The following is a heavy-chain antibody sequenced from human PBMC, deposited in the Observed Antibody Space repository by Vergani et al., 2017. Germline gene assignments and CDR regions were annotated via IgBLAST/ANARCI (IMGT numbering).Heavy chain of an antibody. Sequence: EVQLLESGGNLVQPGGSLRLSCAASGFTFTNFAMTWVRQAPGEGLEWVSGISGSGGFTYYADSVKGRFTISRDNSKNTVFLQMNRLRVEDTAIYYCPRHVWLDPLGQGALVTVSS. CDR1: GFTFTNFA. V-gene: IGHV3-23*01. CDR2: ISGSGGFT. CDR3: PRHVWLDP. J-gene: IGHJ5*02.